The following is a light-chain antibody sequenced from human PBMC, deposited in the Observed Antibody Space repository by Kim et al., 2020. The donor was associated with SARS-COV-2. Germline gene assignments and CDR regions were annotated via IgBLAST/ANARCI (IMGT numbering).Light chain of an antibody. V-gene: IGLV1-44*01. CDR2: SNS. J-gene: IGLJ2*01. CDR3: AAWDESLDGFLV. CDR1: SSNLGSYP. Sequence: VISACSGSSSNLGSYPVNWYQHVPGTAPKLLIYSNSDRPSGVPDRFTASKSDTSAALAISGLQSEDETTYYCAAWDESLDGFLVFGGGTQLTVL.